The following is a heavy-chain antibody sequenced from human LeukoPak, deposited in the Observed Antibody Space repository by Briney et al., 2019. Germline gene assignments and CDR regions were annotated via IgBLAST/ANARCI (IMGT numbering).Heavy chain of an antibody. CDR2: FDPEDGET. Sequence: ASVKVSCKVSGYTLTEFSMHWVRQAPGKGLEWMGGFDPEDGETIFAQKFQGRVTMTEDTSIDTAYMELSSLKSEDTAVYYCATDKKWEPGTRTGAFDIWGQGTMVTVSS. CDR3: ATDKKWEPGTRTGAFDI. D-gene: IGHD1-26*01. J-gene: IGHJ3*02. V-gene: IGHV1-24*01. CDR1: GYTLTEFS.